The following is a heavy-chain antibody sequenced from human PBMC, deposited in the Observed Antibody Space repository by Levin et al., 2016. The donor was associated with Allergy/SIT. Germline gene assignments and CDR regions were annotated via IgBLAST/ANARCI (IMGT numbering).Heavy chain of an antibody. Sequence: WVRQAPGQGLEWMGWISAYNGNTNYAQKLQGRVTMTTDTSTSTAYMELSSLRSDDTAVYYCARDRVLELYGYYYYVMDVWGQGTTVTVSS. V-gene: IGHV1-18*01. CDR2: ISAYNGNT. CDR3: ARDRVLELYGYYYYVMDV. D-gene: IGHD1-7*01. J-gene: IGHJ6*02.